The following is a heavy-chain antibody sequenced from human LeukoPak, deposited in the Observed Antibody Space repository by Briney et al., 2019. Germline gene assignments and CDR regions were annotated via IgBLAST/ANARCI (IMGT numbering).Heavy chain of an antibody. D-gene: IGHD3-10*01. CDR1: GFTFDEYT. V-gene: IGHV3-74*01. CDR3: ARDGSHYYGSGNYYSKDAFDI. Sequence: GGSLRLSCAASGFTFDEYTVHWVRQAPGKGLVWVSRINSDGSSTSYADSVKGRFAISRDNAKNTLYLQMNSLRAEDTAVYYCARDGSHYYGSGNYYSKDAFDIWGQGTMVTVSS. CDR2: INSDGSST. J-gene: IGHJ3*02.